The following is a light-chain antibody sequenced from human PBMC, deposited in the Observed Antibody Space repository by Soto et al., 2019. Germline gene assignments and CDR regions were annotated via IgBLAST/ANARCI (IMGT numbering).Light chain of an antibody. V-gene: IGLV2-14*01. CDR2: DVN. CDR3: SSSTGSSTFV. J-gene: IGLJ1*01. CDR1: SSDVGGYDY. Sequence: QSALTQPASVSGSPGQSITISCTGTSSDVGGYDYVSWYQQLPGKAPKLLIYDVNNRPSGVSHRFSGSKSGNTASLTISGLQAEDEDDYYCSSSTGSSTFVFGTGTQLTVL.